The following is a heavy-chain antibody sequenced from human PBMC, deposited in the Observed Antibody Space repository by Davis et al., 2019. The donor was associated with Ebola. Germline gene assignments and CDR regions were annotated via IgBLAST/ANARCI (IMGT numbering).Heavy chain of an antibody. V-gene: IGHV3-7*01. CDR2: IKQDGSEK. J-gene: IGHJ4*02. D-gene: IGHD1-26*01. CDR3: AREGVVGATRSDY. CDR1: GFTFSSYW. Sequence: GGSLRLSCAASGFTFSSYWMSWVRQAPGKGLEWVANIKQDGSEKYYVDSVKGRFTISRDNAKNSLYLQMNSLRAEDTAVYYCAREGVVGATRSDYWGQGTLVTVSS.